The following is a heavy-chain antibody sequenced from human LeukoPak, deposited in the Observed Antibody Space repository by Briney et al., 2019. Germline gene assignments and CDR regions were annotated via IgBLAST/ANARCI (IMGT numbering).Heavy chain of an antibody. CDR2: ISAYNGNT. CDR3: ATVYYDILTGYYPINWYFDL. D-gene: IGHD3-9*01. Sequence: ASVKVSCKASGYTFTSYGISWVRQAPGQGLEWMGWISAYNGNTDYAQKLQGRVTMTTDTSTSTAYMELRSLRSDDTAVYYCATVYYDILTGYYPINWYFDLWGRGTLVTVSS. J-gene: IGHJ2*01. CDR1: GYTFTSYG. V-gene: IGHV1-18*01.